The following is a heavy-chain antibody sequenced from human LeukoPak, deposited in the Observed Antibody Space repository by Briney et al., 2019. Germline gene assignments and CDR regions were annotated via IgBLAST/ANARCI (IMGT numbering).Heavy chain of an antibody. D-gene: IGHD2/OR15-2a*01. CDR3: ARDRRGLDFYDAFDI. CDR1: GGSISSRTYY. V-gene: IGHV4-31*03. J-gene: IGHJ3*02. CDR2: IYYSGST. Sequence: SETLSLTCTVSGGSISSRTYYWSWIRQHPGKGLEWIGYIYYSGSTYYNPSLKSRLPISVDTSKNHFSLKLSSVTAADTAVYFCARDRRGLDFYDAFDIWGQGTMVTVSS.